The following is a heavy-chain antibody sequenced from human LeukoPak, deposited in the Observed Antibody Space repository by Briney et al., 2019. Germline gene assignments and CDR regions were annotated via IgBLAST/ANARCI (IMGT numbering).Heavy chain of an antibody. CDR3: ARAYYSTSWFPH. D-gene: IGHD3-10*01. V-gene: IGHV3-66*01. CDR1: GFTFSSYE. CDR2: IYSGGST. J-gene: IGHJ5*02. Sequence: GGSLRLSCAASGFTFSSYEMNWVRLAPGKGLEWVSVIYSGGSTYYADSVKGRFTISRDNSKNTLYLQMNSLRAEDTAVYYCARAYYSTSWFPHWGQGALVTVSS.